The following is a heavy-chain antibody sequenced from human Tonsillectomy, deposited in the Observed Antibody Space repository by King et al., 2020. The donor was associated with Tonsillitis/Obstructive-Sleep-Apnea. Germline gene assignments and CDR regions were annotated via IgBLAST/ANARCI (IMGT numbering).Heavy chain of an antibody. CDR2: ISSSGSTI. Sequence: VQLVESGGGLVQPGGSLRLSCAASGFTFSSYEMNWVRQAPGKGLEWVSYISSSGSTIYYADSVKGRFTISRDNAKNSLYLQMNSLRAEDTAVYYCARWKEKYGSSTSCYNGFDYWGQGTLVTVSS. CDR1: GFTFSSYE. CDR3: ARWKEKYGSSTSCYNGFDY. D-gene: IGHD2-2*02. V-gene: IGHV3-48*03. J-gene: IGHJ4*02.